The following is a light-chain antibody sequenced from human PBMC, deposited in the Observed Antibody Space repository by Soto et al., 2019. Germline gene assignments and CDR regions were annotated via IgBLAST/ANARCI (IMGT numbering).Light chain of an antibody. CDR2: AAS. Sequence: DIQMTQSPSSLSASVGDRVTTTCRASQSISTSLNWYQQKVGKAPKLLIYAASSLQSGVPSRFSGSGSGTDFTLTITTLQPEDFATYYCQQSYSIPQTFGQGTKVDIK. V-gene: IGKV1-39*01. CDR1: QSISTS. CDR3: QQSYSIPQT. J-gene: IGKJ1*01.